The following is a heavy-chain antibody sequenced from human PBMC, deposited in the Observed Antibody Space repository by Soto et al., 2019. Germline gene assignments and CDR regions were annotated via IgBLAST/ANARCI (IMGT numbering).Heavy chain of an antibody. CDR2: ISAYNGNT. CDR3: ARGTIFGVVIPHFDC. V-gene: IGHV1-18*01. CDR1: GYTFTSYG. D-gene: IGHD3-3*01. Sequence: ASVKVSCKASGYTFTSYGISWVRQAPGQGLEWMGWISAYNGNTNYAQKLQGRVTMTTDTSTGTAYMELRSLRSDDTAVYYCARGTIFGVVIPHFDCWGQGTLVTVSS. J-gene: IGHJ4*02.